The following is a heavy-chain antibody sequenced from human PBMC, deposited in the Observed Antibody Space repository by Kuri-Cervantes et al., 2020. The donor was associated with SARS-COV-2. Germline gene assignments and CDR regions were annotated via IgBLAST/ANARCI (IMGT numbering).Heavy chain of an antibody. CDR3: ARSPHDFWGGYYPGYYYYYGMEV. V-gene: IGHV3-66*01. Sequence: GEALNLSRASSGGTASKDDRSWVRQAPGKGLEWVSVIYSGGSTYYADSVKGRFTISRDNSKNTLYLQMNSLRAENTAVYYCARSPHDFWGGYYPGYYYYYGMEVWGQGTTVTVSS. J-gene: IGHJ6*02. CDR1: GGTASKDD. D-gene: IGHD3-3*01. CDR2: IYSGGST.